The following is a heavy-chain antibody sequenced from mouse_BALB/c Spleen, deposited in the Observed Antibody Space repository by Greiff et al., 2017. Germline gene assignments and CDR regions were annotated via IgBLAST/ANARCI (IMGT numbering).Heavy chain of an antibody. V-gene: IGHV5-17*02. CDR1: GFTFSSYA. CDR2: ISSGSSTI. CDR3: ARRGGNYVYYAMDY. Sequence: EVQVVESGGGLVKPGGSLKLSCAASGFTFSSYAMSWVRQTPEKRLEWVASISSGSSTIYYADTVKGRFTISRDNPKNTLFLQMTSLRSEDTAMYYCARRGGNYVYYAMDYWGQGTSVTVSS. D-gene: IGHD2-1*01. J-gene: IGHJ4*01.